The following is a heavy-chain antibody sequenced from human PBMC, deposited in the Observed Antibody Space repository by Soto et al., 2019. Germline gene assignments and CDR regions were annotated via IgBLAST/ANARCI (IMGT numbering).Heavy chain of an antibody. J-gene: IGHJ6*03. V-gene: IGHV4-34*01. CDR2: INHSGST. CDR3: ARATYYYYYYMDV. Sequence: SETLSLTCAVYGGSFSGYYWSWIRQPPGKGLEWIGEINHSGSTNYNPSLKSRVTISVDTSKNQFSLKLSSVTAADTAVYYCARATYYYYYYMDVWGKGTTVTVSS. CDR1: GGSFSGYY.